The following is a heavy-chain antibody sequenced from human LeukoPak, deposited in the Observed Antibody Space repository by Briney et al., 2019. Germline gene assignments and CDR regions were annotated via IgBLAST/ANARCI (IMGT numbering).Heavy chain of an antibody. D-gene: IGHD2-2*01. V-gene: IGHV3-20*04. CDR1: GFTFDDYD. CDR2: ITSNGDKT. CDR3: ARDPFCSSTAGCYFEDWFDP. J-gene: IGHJ5*02. Sequence: SGGSLRLSCEASGFTFDDYDMSWVRQVPGKGLEWASGITSNGDKTGYADSVKGRFAISRDNTKNSLYLQMSSLRAEDTALYYCARDPFCSSTAGCYFEDWFDPWGPGTLVTVSS.